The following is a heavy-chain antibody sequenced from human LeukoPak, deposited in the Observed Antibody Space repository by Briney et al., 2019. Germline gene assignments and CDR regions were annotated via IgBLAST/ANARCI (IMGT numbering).Heavy chain of an antibody. V-gene: IGHV4-4*07. D-gene: IGHD6-13*01. CDR1: GGSISSYY. J-gene: IGHJ5*02. CDR3: ARHQTSSVAAAGIIWFDP. Sequence: SETLSLTCTVSGGSISSYYWSWIRQPAGKGLEWIGRIYTSGSTNYNPSLKSRVTISVDTPKNQFSLKLSSVIAADTAVYYCARHQTSSVAAAGIIWFDPWGQGTLVTVSS. CDR2: IYTSGST.